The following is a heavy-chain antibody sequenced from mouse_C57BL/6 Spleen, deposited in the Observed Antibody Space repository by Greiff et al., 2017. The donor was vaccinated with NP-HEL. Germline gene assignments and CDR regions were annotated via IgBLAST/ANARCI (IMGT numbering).Heavy chain of an antibody. Sequence: EVQLQQSGPELVKPGASVKISCKASGYTFTDYYMNWVKQSHGKSLEWIGDINPNNGGTSYNQKFKGKATLTVDKSSSTAYMALRSLTSEDSAVYYCARSAGLPYLDYWGQGTTLTVSS. J-gene: IGHJ2*01. CDR2: INPNNGGT. V-gene: IGHV1-26*01. CDR1: GYTFTDYY. CDR3: ARSAGLPYLDY.